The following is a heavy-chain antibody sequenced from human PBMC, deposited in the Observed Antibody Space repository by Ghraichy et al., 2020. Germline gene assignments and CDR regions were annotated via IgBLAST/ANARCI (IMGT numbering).Heavy chain of an antibody. CDR3: TRGCHGSAWYY. Sequence: GGSLRLSCVDSGFALNSYDMTWVRQAPGRGLEWVSSILTSGGNTFYADSVKGRFTISRDNSMNTLFLQMDSLRAEDTALYYCTRGCHGSAWYYWGRGNLVTGSS. V-gene: IGHV3-23*01. J-gene: IGHJ4*02. D-gene: IGHD6-19*01. CDR1: GFALNSYD. CDR2: ILTSGGNT.